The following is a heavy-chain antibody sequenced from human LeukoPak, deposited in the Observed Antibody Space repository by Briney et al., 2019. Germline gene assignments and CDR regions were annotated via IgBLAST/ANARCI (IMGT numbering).Heavy chain of an antibody. CDR2: IYYSGST. Sequence: SETLSLTCNVSGDSISSSSFYWGWIRQPPGKGLEWIGSIYYSGSTYYNPSLKSRVTISVDTSKNQFSLKLSSVTAADTAVYYCARDKIVGATDRGAFDYWGQGTLVTVSS. V-gene: IGHV4-39*07. CDR3: ARDKIVGATDRGAFDY. J-gene: IGHJ4*02. D-gene: IGHD1-26*01. CDR1: GDSISSSSFY.